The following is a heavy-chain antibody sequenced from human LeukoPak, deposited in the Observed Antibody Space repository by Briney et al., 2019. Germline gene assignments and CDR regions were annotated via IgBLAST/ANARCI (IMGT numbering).Heavy chain of an antibody. CDR1: GFSLSTSGVG. V-gene: IGHV2-5*01. D-gene: IGHD6-13*01. Sequence: ESGPTLLKPTQTLTLTCTFSGFSLSTSGVGVGWIRHPPGKALEWLAFINWNDDKPYSPSLKSRLTISKDTSKNQVVLTMTNMDPVDTATYYCAHRPITAPGNYFDYWGQGTLVTVSS. CDR2: INWNDDK. J-gene: IGHJ4*02. CDR3: AHRPITAPGNYFDY.